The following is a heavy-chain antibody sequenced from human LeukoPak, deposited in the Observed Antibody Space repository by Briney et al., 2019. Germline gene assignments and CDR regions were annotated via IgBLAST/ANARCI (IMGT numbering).Heavy chain of an antibody. CDR1: GGSISSSSYY. CDR3: ARDGGYCSGGSCYGADDAFDI. J-gene: IGHJ3*02. D-gene: IGHD2-15*01. Sequence: PLETLSLTCTVSGGSISSSSYYWGWIRQPPGKGLEWIGSIYYSGGTYYTPSLKSRVTISLDTSKNQFSLKLSSVTAADTAVYYCARDGGYCSGGSCYGADDAFDIWGQGTMVTVSS. V-gene: IGHV4-39*07. CDR2: IYYSGGT.